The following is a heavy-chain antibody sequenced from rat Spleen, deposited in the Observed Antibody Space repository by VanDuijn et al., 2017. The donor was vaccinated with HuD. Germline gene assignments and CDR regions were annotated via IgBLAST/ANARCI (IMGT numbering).Heavy chain of an antibody. CDR1: GFTFSDYY. D-gene: IGHD1-6*01. Sequence: EVQLVESGGGLVQPGNSLKLSCSASGFTFSDYYMAWVRQAPTKGLEWVATISYDGSSTYYRDSVKGRFTISRDNAKSTLYLQMDSLRSEDTATYYCARQMYTTDYYYVGWYFDFWGPGTMVTVSS. V-gene: IGHV5-29*01. J-gene: IGHJ1*01. CDR3: ARQMYTTDYYYVGWYFDF. CDR2: ISYDGSST.